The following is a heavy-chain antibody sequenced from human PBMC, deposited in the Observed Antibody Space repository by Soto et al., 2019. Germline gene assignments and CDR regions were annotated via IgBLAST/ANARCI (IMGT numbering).Heavy chain of an antibody. Sequence: SETLSLTCTVSGGSIGSYYWSWIRQPPGKGLEWIGYIYYSGSTNYNPSLKSRVTISVDTSKNQFSLKLSSVTAADTAVYYCARGSGSPSYLPYYFNYGMDVWYPGTMENVFS. CDR1: GGSIGSYY. J-gene: IGHJ6*02. V-gene: IGHV4-59*01. CDR3: ARGSGSPSYLPYYFNYGMDV. D-gene: IGHD3-10*01. CDR2: IYYSGST.